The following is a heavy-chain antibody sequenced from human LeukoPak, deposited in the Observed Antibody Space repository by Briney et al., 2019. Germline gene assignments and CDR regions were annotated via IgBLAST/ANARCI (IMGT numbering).Heavy chain of an antibody. CDR3: ARINYEGDS. V-gene: IGHV3-74*01. D-gene: IGHD3-16*01. J-gene: IGHJ4*02. CDR2: INNDGSYA. Sequence: PGGSLRLSCVASGFTFSSYWLPWVRQAPGKGLVWVSHINNDGSYATYAESVKGRFTISRDNAKNILFLQMNSLRAEDTAVYYCARINYEGDSWGQGTLVTVSS. CDR1: GFTFSSYW.